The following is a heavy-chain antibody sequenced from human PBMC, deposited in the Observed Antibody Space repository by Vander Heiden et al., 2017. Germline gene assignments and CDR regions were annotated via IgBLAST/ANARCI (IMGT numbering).Heavy chain of an antibody. V-gene: IGHV3-64*01. CDR2: ITSDGGTT. Sequence: EEQLVDSGGGLVQPGGSLTISCAASGLTFSHYAMHWVRQAPGKGLEFVSAITSDGGTTYYANSVKGRFTISGDNSKNTLYLQMGSLRAEDMAVYYCARVLAYYYDGSGTDAFDIWGQGTMVTVSS. CDR3: ARVLAYYYDGSGTDAFDI. J-gene: IGHJ3*02. D-gene: IGHD3-22*01. CDR1: GLTFSHYA.